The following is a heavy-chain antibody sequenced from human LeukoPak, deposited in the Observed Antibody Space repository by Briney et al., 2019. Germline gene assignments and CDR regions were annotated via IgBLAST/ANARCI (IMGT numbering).Heavy chain of an antibody. J-gene: IGHJ4*02. CDR3: ARVGYDSSGYQRPFDY. Sequence: GGSLRLSCAVSGFTFSSYWMHWVRHVPGKALVWVSRIKSDGSRTSYADSVKGRFTISRDNAKNTLYLQMNSLRAEDTAVYYCARVGYDSSGYQRPFDYWGQGTLVTVSS. CDR2: IKSDGSRT. V-gene: IGHV3-74*01. CDR1: GFTFSSYW. D-gene: IGHD3-22*01.